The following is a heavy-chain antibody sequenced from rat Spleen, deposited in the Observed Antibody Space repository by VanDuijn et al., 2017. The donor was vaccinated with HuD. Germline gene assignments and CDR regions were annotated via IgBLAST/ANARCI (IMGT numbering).Heavy chain of an antibody. CDR3: ARVTLRRGYFDF. Sequence: QVQLKESGPGLVQPSQTLSLTCTVSGFSLTSYHVSWVRQPPGKGLEWMGVIWTGGSTEYNSLLKSRLNISRDISRGQVFLKMNSLQAEDTATYYCARVTLRRGYFDFWGPGTMVTVSS. J-gene: IGHJ1*01. CDR2: IWTGGST. CDR1: GFSLTSYH. V-gene: IGHV2-43*01. D-gene: IGHD4-1*01.